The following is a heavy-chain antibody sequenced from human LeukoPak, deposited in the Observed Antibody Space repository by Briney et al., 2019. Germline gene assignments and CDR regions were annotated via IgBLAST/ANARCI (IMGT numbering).Heavy chain of an antibody. CDR3: ARGRRSRGYSYGYYYYMDV. CDR1: GGSFSGYY. Sequence: SETLSHTCAVYGGSFSGYYWSWIRQPPGKGLEWIGEINHSGSTNYNPSLKSRVTISVDTSKNQFSLKLSSVTAADTAVYYCARGRRSRGYSYGYYYYMDVWGKGTTVTVSS. J-gene: IGHJ6*03. D-gene: IGHD5-18*01. CDR2: INHSGST. V-gene: IGHV4-34*01.